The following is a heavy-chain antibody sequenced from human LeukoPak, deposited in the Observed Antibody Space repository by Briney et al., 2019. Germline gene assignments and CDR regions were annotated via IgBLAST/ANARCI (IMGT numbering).Heavy chain of an antibody. J-gene: IGHJ4*02. CDR3: ARNLSDYGDYVFDY. CDR1: GFTFSVYT. CDR2: ISSSSSDI. Sequence: GGSLRLSCTASGFTFSVYTVTWVRQAPGKGLEWVSSISSSSSDIYYADSVKGRFTISRDNAENSLYLQMNSLRAEDTAVYYCARNLSDYGDYVFDYWGQGTLVTVST. D-gene: IGHD4-17*01. V-gene: IGHV3-21*01.